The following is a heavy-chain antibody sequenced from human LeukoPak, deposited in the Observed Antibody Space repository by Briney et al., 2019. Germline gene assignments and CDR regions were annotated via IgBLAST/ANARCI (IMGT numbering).Heavy chain of an antibody. Sequence: ASVRVSCKASGYTFTGYYIHWVRQAPGQGLGWMGWINPNSGGTNYAQTFQGRVTMTRDTSISTAYMELTRLRSDDTAVYYCARDICGGSDCAFDIWGQGTMVTVSS. CDR3: ARDICGGSDCAFDI. CDR1: GYTFTGYY. V-gene: IGHV1-2*02. CDR2: INPNSGGT. J-gene: IGHJ3*02. D-gene: IGHD1-26*01.